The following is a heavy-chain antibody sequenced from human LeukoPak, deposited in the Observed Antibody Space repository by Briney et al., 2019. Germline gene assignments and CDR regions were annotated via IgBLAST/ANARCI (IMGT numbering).Heavy chain of an antibody. V-gene: IGHV3-23*01. CDR2: ISGSGSST. D-gene: IGHD2-2*01. CDR3: AKGGDVIVAVATLDH. Sequence: SGGSLRLSCAASGFTFSSYAMSWVRLAPGKGLEWVSGISGSGSSTYYADSVKGRFTISRDNSKNTLYLQMNSLRAEDTAIYYCAKGGDVIVAVATLDHWGQGTRVTVSS. J-gene: IGHJ4*02. CDR1: GFTFSSYA.